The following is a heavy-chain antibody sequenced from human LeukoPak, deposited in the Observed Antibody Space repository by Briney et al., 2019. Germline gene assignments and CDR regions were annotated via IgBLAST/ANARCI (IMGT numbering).Heavy chain of an antibody. V-gene: IGHV3-66*01. J-gene: IGHJ4*02. CDR1: GLSVSSNH. CDR3: ARSFYDILIGYYQYFDY. D-gene: IGHD3-9*01. CDR2: IYRDGSS. Sequence: GGSLRLSCVASGLSVSSNHMSWVRQAPGKGLEWVSVIYRDGSSYYAESVKGRFTISRDNSKNTLYIQMNSLRAEDTAVYYCARSFYDILIGYYQYFDYWGQETLVTVSS.